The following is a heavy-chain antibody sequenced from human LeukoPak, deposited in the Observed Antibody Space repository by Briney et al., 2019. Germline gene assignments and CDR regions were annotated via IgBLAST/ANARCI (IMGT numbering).Heavy chain of an antibody. CDR3: ATVRWAGPMDV. V-gene: IGHV1-2*02. CDR2: INPNSGGT. D-gene: IGHD6-19*01. J-gene: IGHJ6*03. Sequence: ASVKVSCKASAYTFTDYYMHWVRQAPGQGLEWMGWINPNSGGTKYAQKFQGRVAMTRDTSISTAYMELSRLRSDDTAIYYCATVRWAGPMDVWGKGTTVTVSS. CDR1: AYTFTDYY.